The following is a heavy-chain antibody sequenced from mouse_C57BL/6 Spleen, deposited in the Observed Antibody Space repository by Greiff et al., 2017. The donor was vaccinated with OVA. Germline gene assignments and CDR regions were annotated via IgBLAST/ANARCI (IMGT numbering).Heavy chain of an antibody. CDR2: ISSGSSTI. CDR1: GFTFSDYG. V-gene: IGHV5-17*01. J-gene: IGHJ4*01. CDR3: ARDLKYAMDY. Sequence: EVQVVESGGGLVKPGGSLKLSCAASGFTFSDYGMHWVRQAPEKGLEWVAYISSGSSTIYYADTVKGRFTISRDNAKNTLFLQMTSLRSEDTAMYYCARDLKYAMDYWGQGTSVTVSS.